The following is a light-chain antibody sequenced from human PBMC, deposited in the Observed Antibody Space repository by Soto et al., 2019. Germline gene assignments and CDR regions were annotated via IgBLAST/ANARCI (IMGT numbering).Light chain of an antibody. J-gene: IGKJ1*01. CDR2: GAS. CDR3: QQYNNWPPWT. V-gene: IGKV3-15*01. Sequence: EIVMTQSPATLSVSPGERVTLSCRARQSVGSNLAWYQQTPGQAPRLLICGASTRATGIPARFSGSGSGTEFTLTISSLQSEDFAVYYCQQYNNWPPWTFGQGTKGGY. CDR1: QSVGSN.